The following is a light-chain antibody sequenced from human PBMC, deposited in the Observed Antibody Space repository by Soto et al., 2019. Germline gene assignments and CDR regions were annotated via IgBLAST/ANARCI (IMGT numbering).Light chain of an antibody. Sequence: EIQITQSPSTLSASVGDRVTITWRDSQSISSWLAWYQQKPGKAPKLLIYDASSLESGVPSRFSGSGSGTEFTLTISSLQTDDFATYYCQQYNSYPRTFGKGTKVDIK. J-gene: IGKJ1*01. CDR3: QQYNSYPRT. CDR1: QSISSW. CDR2: DAS. V-gene: IGKV1-5*01.